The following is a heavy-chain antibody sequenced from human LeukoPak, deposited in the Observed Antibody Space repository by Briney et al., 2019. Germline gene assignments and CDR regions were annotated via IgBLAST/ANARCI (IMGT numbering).Heavy chain of an antibody. CDR1: GFTFSSYG. V-gene: IGHV3-33*06. Sequence: PGRSLRLSCAASGFTFSSYGMHWVRQAPGKGLEWVAVIWYDGSNKYYADSVKGRFTISRDNSKNTLYLQMNSLGAEDTAVYHCAKDRIAVTGHDFDYWGQGTLVTVSS. J-gene: IGHJ4*02. CDR2: IWYDGSNK. CDR3: AKDRIAVTGHDFDY. D-gene: IGHD6-19*01.